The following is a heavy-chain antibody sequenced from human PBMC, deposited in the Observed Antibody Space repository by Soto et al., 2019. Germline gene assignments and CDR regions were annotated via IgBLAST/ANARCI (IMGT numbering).Heavy chain of an antibody. CDR2: IGTAGDT. CDR3: ARAYSSSWYLDY. CDR1: GFTFSSYD. J-gene: IGHJ4*02. D-gene: IGHD6-13*01. V-gene: IGHV3-13*04. Sequence: EVPLVESGGGLVQPGGSLRLSCAASGFTFSSYDMHWVRQATGKGLEWVSAIGTAGDTYYPGSVKGRFTISRENAKNSLYLQMNSLRAGDTAVYYCARAYSSSWYLDYWGQGTLVTVSS.